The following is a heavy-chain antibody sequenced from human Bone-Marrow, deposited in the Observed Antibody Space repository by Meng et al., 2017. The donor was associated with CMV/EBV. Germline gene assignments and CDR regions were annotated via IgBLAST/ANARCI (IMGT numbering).Heavy chain of an antibody. CDR3: ARVNQRRGVRPNYYNYGMDV. CDR1: GYTFTNYG. CDR2: ISGHNDNT. J-gene: IGHJ6*02. D-gene: IGHD3-10*01. Sequence: ASVKVSCKASGYTFTNYGISWVRQAPGQGLEWMGWISGHNDNTKYAQKVQGRVTMTTDTSTSTAYMELRSLRSDDTAMYYCARVNQRRGVRPNYYNYGMDVLGQGTTVTVSS. V-gene: IGHV1-18*01.